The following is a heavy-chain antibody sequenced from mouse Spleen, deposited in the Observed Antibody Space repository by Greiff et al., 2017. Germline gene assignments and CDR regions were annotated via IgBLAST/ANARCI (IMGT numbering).Heavy chain of an antibody. CDR1: GFTFSSYA. Sequence: EVKLMESGGGLVKPGGSLKLSCAASGFTFSSYAMSWVRQSPEKRLEWVAEISSGGSYTYYPDTVTGRFTISRDNAKNTLYLEMSSLRSEDTAMYYCARDGGGYRFAYWGQGTLVTVSA. V-gene: IGHV5-9-4*01. D-gene: IGHD2-2*01. J-gene: IGHJ3*01. CDR3: ARDGGGYRFAY. CDR2: ISSGGSYT.